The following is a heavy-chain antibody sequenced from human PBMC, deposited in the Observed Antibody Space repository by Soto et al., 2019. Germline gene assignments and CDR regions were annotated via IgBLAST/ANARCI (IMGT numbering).Heavy chain of an antibody. Sequence: GGSLRLSCAASGFTFTNYAMSWVRQAPGKGLEWVAAVSGSGGTTYYADSVRGRFTISRDNSKNTPYVQMNSLRAGDTAIYYCAKGLIRSYSIPNPDYGLDVWGQGTTVTVSS. J-gene: IGHJ6*02. CDR1: GFTFTNYA. CDR3: AKGLIRSYSIPNPDYGLDV. V-gene: IGHV3-23*01. D-gene: IGHD3-10*01. CDR2: VSGSGGTT.